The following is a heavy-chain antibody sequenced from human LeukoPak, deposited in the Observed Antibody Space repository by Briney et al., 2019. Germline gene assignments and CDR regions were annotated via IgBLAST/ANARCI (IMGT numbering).Heavy chain of an antibody. Sequence: GGALRLSCAASGFTFSSYSMNWVRQAPGKGLEWVSSISSSSSYIYYADSVKGRFTISRDNAKNSLHLQMNSLRAEDTAVYYCARDHSSGWRNWFDPWGQGTLVTVSS. CDR1: GFTFSSYS. D-gene: IGHD6-19*01. V-gene: IGHV3-21*01. CDR2: ISSSSSYI. CDR3: ARDHSSGWRNWFDP. J-gene: IGHJ5*02.